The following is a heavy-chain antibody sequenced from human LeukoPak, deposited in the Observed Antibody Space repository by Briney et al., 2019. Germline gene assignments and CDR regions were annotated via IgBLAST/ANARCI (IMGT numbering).Heavy chain of an antibody. CDR1: GFIFSNYA. D-gene: IGHD2-15*01. CDR2: ISGSDGST. CDR3: AKLRSGDPVDATNY. V-gene: IGHV3-23*01. J-gene: IGHJ4*02. Sequence: PGGSLRLPCAASGFIFSNYAMSWVRQAPGKGLEWVSTISGSDGSTYYADSVKGRFTISRDNSKNTLYLQMNSLRVDDTAVYYCAKLRSGDPVDATNYWGQGTPVTVSS.